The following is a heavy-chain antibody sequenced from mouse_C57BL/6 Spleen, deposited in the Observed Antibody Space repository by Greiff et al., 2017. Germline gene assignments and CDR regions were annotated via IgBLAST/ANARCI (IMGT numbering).Heavy chain of an antibody. D-gene: IGHD2-2*01. J-gene: IGHJ3*01. CDR1: GYTFTSYW. Sequence: QVQLQQPGAELVKPGASVKLSCKASGYTFTSYWMHWVKQRPGQGLEWIGMIHPNSGSTNYNEKFKSKATLTVDKSSSTAYMHLSILTSEDSAVYYCAPWLAWFAYWGQGTLVTVSA. CDR2: IHPNSGST. CDR3: APWLAWFAY. V-gene: IGHV1-64*01.